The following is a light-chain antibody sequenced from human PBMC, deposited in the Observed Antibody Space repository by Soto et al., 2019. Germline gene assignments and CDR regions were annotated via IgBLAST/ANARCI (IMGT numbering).Light chain of an antibody. CDR2: GAS. J-gene: IGKJ1*01. CDR1: QSVSSSY. CDR3: QQYGSSPLGT. Sequence: EIVLTQSPGTLSLSPGERATLSCRASQSVSSSYLAWYQQKPGKAPRLRIYGASSRATGIPDRFSGSGSGTDFTLTISRLEPEDFAVYYCQQYGSSPLGTFGQGTKVESK. V-gene: IGKV3-20*01.